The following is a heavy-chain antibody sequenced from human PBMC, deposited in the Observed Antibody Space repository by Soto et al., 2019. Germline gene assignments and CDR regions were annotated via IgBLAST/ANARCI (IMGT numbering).Heavy chain of an antibody. Sequence: GESLKISCAASGFTFSSYGMHWVRQAPGKGLEWVAVISYDGSNKYYADSVKGRFTISRDNSKNTLYLQMNSLRAEGTAVYYCAKDHGREMATIFDYWGQGTLVTVSS. CDR1: GFTFSSYG. V-gene: IGHV3-30*18. J-gene: IGHJ4*02. D-gene: IGHD5-12*01. CDR2: ISYDGSNK. CDR3: AKDHGREMATIFDY.